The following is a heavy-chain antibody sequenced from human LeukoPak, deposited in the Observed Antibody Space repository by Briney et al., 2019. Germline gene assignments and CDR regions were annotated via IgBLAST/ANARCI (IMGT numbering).Heavy chain of an antibody. D-gene: IGHD1-26*01. CDR2: TNPNSGGT. Sequence: GASVKVSCKASGYTFIGYYMHWVRQAPGQGLEWMGWTNPNSGGTNYAQKFQGRVTMTRDTSISTAYMELSRLRSDDTAVYFCARHGASGSYLYYFDYWGQGTLVTVSS. J-gene: IGHJ4*02. CDR3: ARHGASGSYLYYFDY. CDR1: GYTFIGYY. V-gene: IGHV1-2*02.